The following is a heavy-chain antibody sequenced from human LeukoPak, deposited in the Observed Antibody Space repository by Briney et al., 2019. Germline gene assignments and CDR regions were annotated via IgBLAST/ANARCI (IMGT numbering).Heavy chain of an antibody. CDR3: ARVGHYDSSGYFIFSSFDY. V-gene: IGHV3-30*02. CDR2: IRYDGSNK. J-gene: IGHJ4*02. CDR1: GFTFSSYG. Sequence: PGGSLRLSCAASGFTFSSYGMHWVRQAPGKGLEWVAFIRYDGSNKYYADSVKGRFTISRDNSKNTLYLQMNSLRAEDTAVYYCARVGHYDSSGYFIFSSFDYWGQGTQVTVSS. D-gene: IGHD3-22*01.